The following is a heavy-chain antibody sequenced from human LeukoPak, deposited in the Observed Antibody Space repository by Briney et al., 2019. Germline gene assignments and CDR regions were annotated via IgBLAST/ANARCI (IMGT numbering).Heavy chain of an antibody. CDR1: GFTVSSNY. CDR2: MYTLGNT. V-gene: IGHV3-66*01. D-gene: IGHD1-26*01. J-gene: IGHJ6*03. CDR3: AGYSGRYPYYMDV. Sequence: EPGGSLRLSCAASGFTVSSNYMTWVRQAPGKGLEWVSVMYTLGNTYYADSVRGRFTISRDNSKNTLYLQMSGLRAEDTAVYYCAGYSGRYPYYMDVWGKGTTVIISS.